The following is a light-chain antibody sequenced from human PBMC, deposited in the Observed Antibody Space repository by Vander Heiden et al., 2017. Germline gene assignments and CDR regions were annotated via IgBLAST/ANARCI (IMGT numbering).Light chain of an antibody. J-gene: IGKJ5*01. Sequence: DIQMTQSPSSVSASVGDRVTITCRASLDISTYLAWYQQKPGKAPKLLIYGTSTLMSDVPSRFRGSGNGTDFTLTISSLQPEDSATYYCQQANSFPPTFGQGTRLEI. CDR1: LDISTY. CDR3: QQANSFPPT. CDR2: GTS. V-gene: IGKV1-12*01.